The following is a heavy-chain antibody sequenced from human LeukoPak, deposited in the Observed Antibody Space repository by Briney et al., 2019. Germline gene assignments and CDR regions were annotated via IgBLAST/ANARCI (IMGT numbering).Heavy chain of an antibody. V-gene: IGHV1-2*02. J-gene: IGHJ5*02. CDR1: GYTFTGYY. CDR3: VRSTMVRGKLRFPNWFDP. Sequence: ASVKVSCKASGYTFTGYYMHWVRQAPGQGLEWMGWINPNSGGTNYAQKFQGRVTITRNTSISTAYMELSSLRSEDTAVYYCVRSTMVRGKLRFPNWFDPWGQGTLVTVSS. CDR2: INPNSGGT. D-gene: IGHD3-10*01.